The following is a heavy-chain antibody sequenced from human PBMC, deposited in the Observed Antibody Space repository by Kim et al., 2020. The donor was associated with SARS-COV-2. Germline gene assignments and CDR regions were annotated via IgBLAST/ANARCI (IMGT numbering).Heavy chain of an antibody. Sequence: PTLMSRVTITGEPSKNQFSLKLGSVTAADTAVYYCARDFRGSTYLYGMDVWGQGTTVTVSS. D-gene: IGHD3-16*01. V-gene: IGHV4-59*01. J-gene: IGHJ6*02. CDR3: ARDFRGSTYLYGMDV.